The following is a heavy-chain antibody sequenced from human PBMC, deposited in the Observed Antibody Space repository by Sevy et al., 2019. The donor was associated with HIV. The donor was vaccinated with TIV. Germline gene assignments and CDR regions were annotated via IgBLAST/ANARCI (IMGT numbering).Heavy chain of an antibody. V-gene: IGHV3-30*02. CDR1: GFTFSSYG. CDR3: ANAYKDIVVARASGGFDY. Sequence: GGSLRLSCAASGFTFSSYGMHWVRQAPGKGLEWVAFILYDGSNKYYSDSVKGRFTISRDNSKNTLCLQMNSLRAEDTAVYYCANAYKDIVVARASGGFDYWGHGTLVTVSS. D-gene: IGHD2-2*01. CDR2: ILYDGSNK. J-gene: IGHJ4*01.